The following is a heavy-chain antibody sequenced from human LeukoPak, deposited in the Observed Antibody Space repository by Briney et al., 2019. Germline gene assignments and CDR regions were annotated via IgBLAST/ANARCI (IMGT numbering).Heavy chain of an antibody. CDR1: GFTFSTYA. Sequence: GGSLRLSCAASGFTFSTYAMSWVRQAPGKGLEWVSGISGSGGSTYYADSVKGRFTISRDNSKNTLYLQMNSLRAEDTAVYYCAKVPFSVYYDSSGYYYYFDYWGQGTLVIVSS. D-gene: IGHD3-22*01. CDR3: AKVPFSVYYDSSGYYYYFDY. V-gene: IGHV3-23*01. J-gene: IGHJ4*02. CDR2: ISGSGGST.